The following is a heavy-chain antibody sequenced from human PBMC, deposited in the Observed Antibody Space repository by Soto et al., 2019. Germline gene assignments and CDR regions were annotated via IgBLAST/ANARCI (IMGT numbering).Heavy chain of an antibody. CDR1: GGAFSGFD. CDR3: ARTDRAIFYGMDV. J-gene: IGHJ6*02. D-gene: IGHD3-22*01. Sequence: SETLSLTCAVSGGAFSGFDWSWIRQSPGKGLEWIGEIDHSGSTNYNPSLESRVTISVDTSKNQFSLKVSSVTAADTAVYHCARTDRAIFYGMDVWGQGTTVTVSS. V-gene: IGHV4-34*01. CDR2: IDHSGST.